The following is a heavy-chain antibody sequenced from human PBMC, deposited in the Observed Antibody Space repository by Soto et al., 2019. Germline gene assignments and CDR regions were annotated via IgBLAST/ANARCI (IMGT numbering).Heavy chain of an antibody. J-gene: IGHJ4*02. D-gene: IGHD3-9*01. CDR1: GFTFSSYW. V-gene: IGHV3-7*01. CDR2: IKQDGSEK. CDR3: ARDENYNILADYYTTPLFDY. Sequence: PGGSLRLSCAVSGFTFSSYWMSWVRQAPGKGLEWLANIKQDGSEKYYVDSVKGRFTISRDNAKNSLYLQMNSLRAEDTAVYYCARDENYNILADYYTTPLFDYWGQGPLVTAS.